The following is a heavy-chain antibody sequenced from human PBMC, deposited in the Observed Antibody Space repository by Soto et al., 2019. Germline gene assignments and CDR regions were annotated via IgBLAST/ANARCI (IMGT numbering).Heavy chain of an antibody. CDR2: MNPNSGNT. CDR3: ARGVPDRRSGYFHS. V-gene: IGHV1-8*01. D-gene: IGHD3-22*01. CDR1: GYTFTSYD. J-gene: IGHJ4*02. Sequence: QVQLVQSGAEVKKPGASVKVSCKASGYTFTSYDINWVRQATGQGLEWMGWMNPNSGNTGYAQKFQGRVTMNRNSSISTAYLELSSLRSEDTAVYYCARGVPDRRSGYFHSWGQGPLVPFSS.